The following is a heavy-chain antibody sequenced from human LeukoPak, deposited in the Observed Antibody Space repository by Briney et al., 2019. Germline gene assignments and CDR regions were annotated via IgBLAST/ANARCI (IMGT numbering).Heavy chain of an antibody. J-gene: IGHJ3*02. D-gene: IGHD3-22*01. CDR3: ARDGRAFYDSSGYYYRRDAFDI. CDR1: GFTFSTYS. Sequence: GGSLRLSCAASGFTFSTYSINWVRQAPGKGLEWVSYISSSSSTIYYADSVKGRFTISRDNAKNSLYLQMNSLRAEDTAVYYCARDGRAFYDSSGYYYRRDAFDIWGQGTMVTVSS. CDR2: ISSSSSTI. V-gene: IGHV3-48*01.